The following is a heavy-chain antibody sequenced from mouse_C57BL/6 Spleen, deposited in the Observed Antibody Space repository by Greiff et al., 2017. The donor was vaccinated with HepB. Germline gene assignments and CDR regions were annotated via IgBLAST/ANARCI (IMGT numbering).Heavy chain of an antibody. CDR3: ARDQGYGYPSYAMDY. CDR1: GFTFSSYA. Sequence: EVKLVESGGGLVKPGGSLKLSCAASGFTFSSYAMSWVRQTPEKRLEWVATISDGGSYTYYPDNVKGRFTISRDNAKNNLYLQMSHLKSEDTAMYYCARDQGYGYPSYAMDYWGQGTSVTVSS. J-gene: IGHJ4*01. V-gene: IGHV5-4*01. CDR2: ISDGGSYT. D-gene: IGHD2-2*01.